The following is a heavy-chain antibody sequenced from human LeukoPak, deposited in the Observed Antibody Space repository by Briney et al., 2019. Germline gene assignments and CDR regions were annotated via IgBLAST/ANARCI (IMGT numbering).Heavy chain of an antibody. CDR1: GFTFSSYA. V-gene: IGHV3-15*01. CDR3: ITADYSGYMSGVGY. Sequence: GGSLRLSCAASGFTFSSYAMSWVRQAPGKGLEWVGRIKSTTDGRTTDYAAPVKGRFTISRDDSENTVYLQMNSLKTEDTAVYYCITADYSGYMSGVGYWSQGTLVTVSS. CDR2: IKSTTDGRTT. J-gene: IGHJ4*02. D-gene: IGHD5-12*01.